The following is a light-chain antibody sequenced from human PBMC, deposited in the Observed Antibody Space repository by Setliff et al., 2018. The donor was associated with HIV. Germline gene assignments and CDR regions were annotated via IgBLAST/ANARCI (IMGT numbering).Light chain of an antibody. J-gene: IGLJ1*01. CDR1: SSDIGRYNS. CDR3: SSFAGKDNLI. V-gene: IGLV2-8*01. Sequence: QSVLTQPPSASGSPGQPVTISCTGSSSDIGRYNSVSWYQQHPDKAPKLIIFDVTARPSGVPDRFSGSKSAITASLTISGLQSDDEADYFCSSFAGKDNLIFGSGTKVTVL. CDR2: DVT.